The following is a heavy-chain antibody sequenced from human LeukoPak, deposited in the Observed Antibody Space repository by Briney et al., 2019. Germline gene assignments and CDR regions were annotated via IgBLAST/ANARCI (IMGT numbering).Heavy chain of an antibody. D-gene: IGHD2-15*01. V-gene: IGHV3-23*01. CDR2: ISGSGGST. J-gene: IGHJ4*02. CDR3: ARDLPSGYSIDY. Sequence: GGSLRLSCAASGFTFSSYAMSLVRQAPGKGLEWVSAISGSGGSTYYADSVKGRFTISRDNSKNTLYLQMNSLRAEDTAVYYCARDLPSGYSIDYWGQGTLVTVSS. CDR1: GFTFSSYA.